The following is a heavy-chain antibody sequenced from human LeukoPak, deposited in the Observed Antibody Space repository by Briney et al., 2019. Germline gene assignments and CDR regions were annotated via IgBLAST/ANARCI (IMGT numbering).Heavy chain of an antibody. CDR2: ISGSGGST. CDR1: GFTFSSYS. Sequence: GGSLRLSRAVSGFTFSSYSMSWVRQAPGKGLEWVSAISGSGGSTYYADSVKGRFTISRDNSKNTLYLQMNSLRAEDTAVYYCASSGWFSRDWLDPWGQGTLVTVSS. CDR3: ASSGWFSRDWLDP. D-gene: IGHD6-19*01. V-gene: IGHV3-23*01. J-gene: IGHJ5*02.